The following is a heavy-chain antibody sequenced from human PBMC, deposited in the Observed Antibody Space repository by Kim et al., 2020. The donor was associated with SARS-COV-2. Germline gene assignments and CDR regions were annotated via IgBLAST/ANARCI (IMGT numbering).Heavy chain of an antibody. CDR1: GFTVSSNY. CDR2: IYSGGST. V-gene: IGHV3-53*04. D-gene: IGHD3-3*01. J-gene: IGHJ3*02. Sequence: GGSLRLSCAASGFTVSSNYMSWVRQAPGKGLEWVSVIYSGGSTYYADSVKGRFTISGHNSKNTLYLQMNSLRAEDTAVYYCARETYYDFCSGTKPNAFDIWGQGKMVTVSS. CDR3: ARETYYDFCSGTKPNAFDI.